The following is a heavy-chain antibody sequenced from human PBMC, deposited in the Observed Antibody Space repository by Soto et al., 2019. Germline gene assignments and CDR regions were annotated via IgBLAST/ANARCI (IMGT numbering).Heavy chain of an antibody. Sequence: GGSLRLSCVASGFTFSRYDFHWVRQPPGEGLEWVAVISIDGNTKFYADSVKGRFTISRDNAKNSLYLQMNSLRGEDTAVYYCARDVSAYGSGSYYSYWGQGTLVTVSS. CDR1: GFTFSRYD. J-gene: IGHJ4*02. V-gene: IGHV3-30-3*01. D-gene: IGHD3-10*01. CDR3: ARDVSAYGSGSYYSY. CDR2: ISIDGNTK.